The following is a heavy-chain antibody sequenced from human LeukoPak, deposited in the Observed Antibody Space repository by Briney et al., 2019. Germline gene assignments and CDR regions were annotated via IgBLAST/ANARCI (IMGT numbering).Heavy chain of an antibody. V-gene: IGHV1-69*05. Sequence: ASVKVSCKASGGTFSSYAVSWVRQAPGQGLEWMGGIIPIFGTANYAQKFQGRVTITTDGSTSTAYMELSSLRSEDTAVYYCARDSKTYSSGYDAFDIWGQGTMVTVSS. J-gene: IGHJ3*02. CDR2: IIPIFGTA. CDR3: ARDSKTYSSGYDAFDI. D-gene: IGHD3-22*01. CDR1: GGTFSSYA.